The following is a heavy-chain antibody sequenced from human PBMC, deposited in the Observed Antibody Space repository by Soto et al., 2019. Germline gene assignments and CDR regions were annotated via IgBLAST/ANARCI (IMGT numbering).Heavy chain of an antibody. CDR1: SGSISSGGYS. D-gene: IGHD6-6*01. Sequence: QLQLQESGSGLVKPSQTLSLTCAVSSGSISSGGYSWSWIRQSPGKGLEWIGYISHSGSTYYNPSLKSRVTLSLDRSKNQFSLKLSSVTAADTAVYYCASGSHVPHYWGQGTLVTVSS. CDR3: ASGSHVPHY. V-gene: IGHV4-30-2*06. CDR2: ISHSGST. J-gene: IGHJ4*02.